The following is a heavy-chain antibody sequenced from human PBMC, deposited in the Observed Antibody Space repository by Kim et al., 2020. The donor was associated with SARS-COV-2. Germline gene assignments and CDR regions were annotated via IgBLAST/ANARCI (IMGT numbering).Heavy chain of an antibody. D-gene: IGHD3-3*01. CDR1: GFTFSSYA. J-gene: IGHJ6*03. Sequence: GGSLRLSCAASGFTFSSYAMSWVRQAPGKGLEWVSAISGSGGSTYYADSVKGRFTISRDNSKNTLYLQMNSLRAEDTAIYYCAKEGKYYDFWSGNLGDYYYYSMAVWGKGTTVTVSS. CDR2: ISGSGGST. CDR3: AKEGKYYDFWSGNLGDYYYYSMAV. V-gene: IGHV3-23*01.